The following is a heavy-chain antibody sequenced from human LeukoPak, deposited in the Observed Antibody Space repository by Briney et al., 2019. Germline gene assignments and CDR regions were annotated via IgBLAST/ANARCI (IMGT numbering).Heavy chain of an antibody. V-gene: IGHV4-34*01. CDR2: INHSGST. CDR3: ARGRKVLYYDFWSGYYIDY. CDR1: GFTFSSYA. Sequence: GSLRLSCVASGFTFSSYAMSWIRQPPGKGLEWIGEINHSGSTNYNPSLKSRVTISVDTSKNQFSLKLSSVTAADTAVYYCARGRKVLYYDFWSGYYIDYWGQGTLVTVSS. D-gene: IGHD3-3*01. J-gene: IGHJ4*02.